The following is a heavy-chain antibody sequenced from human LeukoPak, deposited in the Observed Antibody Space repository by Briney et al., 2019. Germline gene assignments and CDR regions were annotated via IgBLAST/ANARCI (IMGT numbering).Heavy chain of an antibody. V-gene: IGHV3-11*04. D-gene: IGHD6-13*01. CDR3: VRDRWSSSWSSGFDY. J-gene: IGHJ4*02. CDR2: ISPSGSDI. CDR1: GFTFRDYY. Sequence: PGGSLRLSCAASGFTFRDYYMNWIRQPPGKGLEWISYISPSGSDIYYADSLKGRFTISRDNANNSLFLQMNSLRAEDTAVYYCVRDRWSSSWSSGFDYWGQGTLVTVSS.